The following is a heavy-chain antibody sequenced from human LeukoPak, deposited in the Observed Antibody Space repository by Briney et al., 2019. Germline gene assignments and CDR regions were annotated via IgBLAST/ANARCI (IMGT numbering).Heavy chain of an antibody. CDR1: GFTVSSNY. Sequence: GSLRLSCAASGFTVSSNYMSWVCQAPGKGLEWVSVIYSGGSTYYADSVKGRFTISRDNSKNTLYLQMNSLRAEDTAVYYCARSDTAMVTFDYWGQGTLVTVSS. J-gene: IGHJ4*02. D-gene: IGHD5-18*01. CDR2: IYSGGST. V-gene: IGHV3-53*01. CDR3: ARSDTAMVTFDY.